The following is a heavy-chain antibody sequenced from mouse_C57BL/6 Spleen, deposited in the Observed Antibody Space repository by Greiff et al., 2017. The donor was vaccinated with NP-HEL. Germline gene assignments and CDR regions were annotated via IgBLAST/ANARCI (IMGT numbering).Heavy chain of an antibody. CDR2: IDPSDSET. D-gene: IGHD1-1*01. Sequence: QVQLQQPGAELVRPGSSVKLSCKASGYTFTSYWMHWVKQRPIQGLEWIGNIDPSDSETHYNQKFKDKATLTVDKSSSTAYMQLSSLTSEDSAVYYCARAPSTVVAPGYAMDYWGQGTSVTVSS. CDR1: GYTFTSYW. CDR3: ARAPSTVVAPGYAMDY. V-gene: IGHV1-52*01. J-gene: IGHJ4*01.